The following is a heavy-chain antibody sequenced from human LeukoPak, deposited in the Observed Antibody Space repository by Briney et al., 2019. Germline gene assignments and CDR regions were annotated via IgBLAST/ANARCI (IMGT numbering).Heavy chain of an antibody. D-gene: IGHD6-13*01. V-gene: IGHV4-59*01. Sequence: SETLSLTCTVSGGSISSYYWSWIRQPPGKGLEWIGYIYYSGSTNYNPSLKSRVTISVDTSKNQFSLKLSSVTAADTAVYYCARMLAAAGPPYLDYWGQGTLVTVSS. CDR2: IYYSGST. CDR3: ARMLAAAGPPYLDY. J-gene: IGHJ4*02. CDR1: GGSISSYY.